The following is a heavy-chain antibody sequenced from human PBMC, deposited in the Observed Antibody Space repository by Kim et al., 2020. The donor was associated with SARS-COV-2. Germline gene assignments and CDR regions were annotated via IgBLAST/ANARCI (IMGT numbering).Heavy chain of an antibody. CDR2: ISAYNGNT. D-gene: IGHD6-19*01. V-gene: IGHV1-18*01. CDR1: GYTFTSYG. J-gene: IGHJ6*02. Sequence: ASVKVSCKASGYTFTSYGISWVRQAPGQGLEWMGWISAYNGNTNYAQKLQGRVTMTTDTSTSTAYMELRSLRSDDTAVYYCAREWLVRGVKEYLNLKFPAHDYYYGMDVWGQGTTVTVSS. CDR3: AREWLVRGVKEYLNLKFPAHDYYYGMDV.